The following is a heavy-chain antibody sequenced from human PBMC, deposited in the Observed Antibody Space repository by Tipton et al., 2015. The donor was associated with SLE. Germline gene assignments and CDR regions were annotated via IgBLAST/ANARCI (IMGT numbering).Heavy chain of an antibody. CDR1: GGSISSSSYY. J-gene: IGHJ4*02. Sequence: TLSLTCTVSGGSISSSSYYWGWIRQPPGKGLEWIGSIYYSGSTYYNPSLKSRVTISVDTPKNQFSLKLTSVTAADTAVYYCARDPPYSSGWGNYFDYWGQGTLVTVSS. CDR2: IYYSGST. V-gene: IGHV4-39*07. D-gene: IGHD6-19*01. CDR3: ARDPPYSSGWGNYFDY.